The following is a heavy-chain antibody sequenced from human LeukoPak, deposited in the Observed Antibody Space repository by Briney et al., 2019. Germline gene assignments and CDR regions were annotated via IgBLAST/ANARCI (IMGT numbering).Heavy chain of an antibody. Sequence: GASVKVSCKASGYTFTSYAMNWVRQAPGQGLEWMGWINTNTGNPTYAQGFTGRFVFSLDTSVSTAYLQISSLKAEDTAAYYCARDGSSGWYEGWFDPWGQGTLVTVSS. V-gene: IGHV7-4-1*02. CDR3: ARDGSSGWYEGWFDP. J-gene: IGHJ5*02. CDR2: INTNTGNP. D-gene: IGHD6-19*01. CDR1: GYTFTSYA.